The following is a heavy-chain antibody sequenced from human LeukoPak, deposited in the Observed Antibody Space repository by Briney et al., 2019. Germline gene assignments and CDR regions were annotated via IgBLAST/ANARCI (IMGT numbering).Heavy chain of an antibody. V-gene: IGHV3-33*06. J-gene: IGHJ4*02. D-gene: IGHD3-22*01. CDR2: IWYDGSNK. CDR1: GFTFSSYG. Sequence: GRSLRLSCAASGFTFSSYGMHWVRQAPGKGLEWVAVIWYDGSNKYYADSVKGRFTISRDNSKNTLYLQMNSLRAEDTAVYYCAKFRWYYDSSGCLDYWGQGTLVTVSS. CDR3: AKFRWYYDSSGCLDY.